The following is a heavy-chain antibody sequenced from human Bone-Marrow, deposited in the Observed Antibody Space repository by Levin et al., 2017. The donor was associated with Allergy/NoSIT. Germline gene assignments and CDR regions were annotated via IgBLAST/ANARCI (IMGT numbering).Heavy chain of an antibody. CDR2: ISTTSRFT. V-gene: IGHV3-21*01. CDR3: AREMETGGFREFPPEC. D-gene: IGHD3-10*01. J-gene: IGHJ4*02. CDR1: GFTFSDYS. Sequence: GGSLRLSCAGSGFTFSDYSMHWVRQTPGKGLQWVSSISTTSRFTYYADSVRGRFTISRDNAKNSLFLQMDSLRVEDTAVYYCAREMETGGFREFPPECWGQGTLVTVSS.